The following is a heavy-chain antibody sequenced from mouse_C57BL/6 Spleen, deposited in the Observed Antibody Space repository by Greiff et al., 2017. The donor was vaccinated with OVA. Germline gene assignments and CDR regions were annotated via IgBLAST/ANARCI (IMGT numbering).Heavy chain of an antibody. CDR1: GYTFTSYW. V-gene: IGHV1-52*01. D-gene: IGHD2-5*01. CDR3: AREDSNYVFAY. CDR2: IDPSDSET. Sequence: QVQLKQPGAELVRPGSSVKLSCKASGYTFTSYWMPWVKQRPIQGLEWIGNIDPSDSETHYNQKFKDKATLTVDKSSSTAYMQLSSLTSEDSAVYYCAREDSNYVFAYWGQGTLVTVSA. J-gene: IGHJ3*01.